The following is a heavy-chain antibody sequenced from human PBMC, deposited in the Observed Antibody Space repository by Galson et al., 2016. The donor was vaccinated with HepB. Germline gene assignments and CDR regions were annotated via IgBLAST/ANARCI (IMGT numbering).Heavy chain of an antibody. CDR2: INPNSGAT. J-gene: IGHJ4*02. V-gene: IGHV1-2*06. Sequence: SVKVSCKASGYTFTGYYMHWVRQAPGQGLEWVGRINPNSGATNYAQNFQGRVTMTRDTSSSTAYMELTVVRSDDTAVYDWVKERSGSYGWHFDYWGQGTLVTVSS. CDR3: VKERSGSYGWHFDY. CDR1: GYTFTGYY. D-gene: IGHD1-26*01.